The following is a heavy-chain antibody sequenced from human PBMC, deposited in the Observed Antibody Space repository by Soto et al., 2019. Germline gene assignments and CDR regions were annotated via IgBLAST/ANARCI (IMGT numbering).Heavy chain of an antibody. CDR2: ISSSGSTI. CDR1: GFTFSSYE. J-gene: IGHJ6*02. CDR3: AREAYNWNYGGAPRGMDV. V-gene: IGHV3-48*03. Sequence: GGSLRLSCAASGFTFSSYEMNWVRQAPGKGLEWVSYISSSGSTIYYADSVKGRFTISRDNAKNSLYLQMNSLRAEDTAVYYCAREAYNWNYGGAPRGMDVWGQGTAVTVSS. D-gene: IGHD1-7*01.